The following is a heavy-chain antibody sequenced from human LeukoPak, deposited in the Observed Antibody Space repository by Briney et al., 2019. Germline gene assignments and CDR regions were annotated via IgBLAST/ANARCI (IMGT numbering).Heavy chain of an antibody. Sequence: GTSLRLSCAASGFTFTSYGMHWVRQAPGNGLEWVALITYDGYYKYYSDSVKGRFTISSDTSKNTLYLQMNSLRAEDTAVYYCARDLSPVVRASPMGYWGQGTLVTVSS. D-gene: IGHD3-10*01. V-gene: IGHV3-30*03. J-gene: IGHJ4*02. CDR1: GFTFTSYG. CDR3: ARDLSPVVRASPMGY. CDR2: ITYDGYYK.